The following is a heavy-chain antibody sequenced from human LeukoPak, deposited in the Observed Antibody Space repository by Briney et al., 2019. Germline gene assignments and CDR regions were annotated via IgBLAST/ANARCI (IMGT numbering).Heavy chain of an antibody. CDR1: GFTFSNHW. D-gene: IGHD4-17*01. CDR2: INPDGSVG. CDR3: ARDTAVTTKTYYYYYGMDV. J-gene: IGHJ6*02. V-gene: IGHV3-7*01. Sequence: GGSLRLSCVASGFTFSNHWMSWVRQAPGKGLEWVANINPDGSVGHYVDSLKGRFTISRDNAKNSLFLQMNSLRAEDTAVYYSARDTAVTTKTYYYYYGMDVWGQGTTVTVSS.